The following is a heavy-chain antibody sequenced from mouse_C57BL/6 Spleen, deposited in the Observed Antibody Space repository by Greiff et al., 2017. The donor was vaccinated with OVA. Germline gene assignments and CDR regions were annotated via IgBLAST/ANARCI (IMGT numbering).Heavy chain of an antibody. V-gene: IGHV1-52*01. D-gene: IGHD1-1*01. J-gene: IGHJ3*01. Sequence: VKLQQPGAELVRPGSSVKLSCKASGYTFTSYWMHWVQQRPIQGLEWIGNIDPSDSETHYNQKFKDKATLTVDKSSSTAYMQLSSLTSEDSAVSYCARGGYYGSGAYWGQGTLVTVSA. CDR3: ARGGYYGSGAY. CDR1: GYTFTSYW. CDR2: IDPSDSET.